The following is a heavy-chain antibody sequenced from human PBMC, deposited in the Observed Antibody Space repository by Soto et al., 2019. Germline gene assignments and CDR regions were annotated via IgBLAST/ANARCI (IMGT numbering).Heavy chain of an antibody. CDR3: ARGRITIFGVVRRDYYYGMDV. CDR2: IIPIFGTA. D-gene: IGHD3-3*01. J-gene: IGHJ6*02. V-gene: IGHV1-69*06. CDR1: GGTFSSYA. Sequence: SVKVSCKASGGTFSSYATSWVRQAPGQGLEWMGGIIPIFGTANYAQKFQGRVTITADKSTSTAYMELSSLRSEDTAVYYCARGRITIFGVVRRDYYYGMDVWGQGTTVTVS.